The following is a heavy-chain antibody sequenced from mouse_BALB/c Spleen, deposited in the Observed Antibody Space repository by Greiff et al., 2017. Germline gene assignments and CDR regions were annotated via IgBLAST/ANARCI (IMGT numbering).Heavy chain of an antibody. Sequence: EVQGVESGGGLVQPGGSLKLSCAASGFTFSSYGMSWVRQTPDKRLELVATINSNGGSTYYPDSVKGRFTISRDNAKNTLYLQMSSLKSEDTAMYYCARVRGLITTVDWYFDVWGAGTTVTVSS. D-gene: IGHD1-1*01. V-gene: IGHV5-6-3*01. CDR2: INSNGGST. CDR3: ARVRGLITTVDWYFDV. CDR1: GFTFSSYG. J-gene: IGHJ1*01.